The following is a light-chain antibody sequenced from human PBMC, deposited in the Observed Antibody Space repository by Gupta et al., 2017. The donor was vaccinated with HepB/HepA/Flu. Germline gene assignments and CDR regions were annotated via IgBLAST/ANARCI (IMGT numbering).Light chain of an antibody. J-gene: IGLJ2*01. Sequence: NFMPTQPHSVSESPGKTVTISCTGRSGSIASNYVQWYQQRPGSAPTTVIYEDNQRPSGVPDRFSGSIDSSSNSASLTISGLKTEDEADYYCQSYDSSNHVVFGGGTKLTVL. CDR1: SGSIASNY. V-gene: IGLV6-57*02. CDR2: EDN. CDR3: QSYDSSNHVV.